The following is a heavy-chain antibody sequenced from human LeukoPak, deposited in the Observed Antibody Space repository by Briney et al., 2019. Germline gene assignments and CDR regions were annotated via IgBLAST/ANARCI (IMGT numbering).Heavy chain of an antibody. CDR1: GVSISSSNSY. J-gene: IGHJ4*02. CDR2: IYYSGNT. D-gene: IGHD3-16*02. Sequence: SETLSLTCTVSGVSISSSNSYWGWIRQPPGKGLEWIGSIYYSGNTNYNPSLKSRVTISVDTSKNQFSLKLSTVTAADTAVYYCARGRWYYDYVWGSYRPHYFDYWGQGTLVTVSS. CDR3: ARGRWYYDYVWGSYRPHYFDY. V-gene: IGHV4-39*07.